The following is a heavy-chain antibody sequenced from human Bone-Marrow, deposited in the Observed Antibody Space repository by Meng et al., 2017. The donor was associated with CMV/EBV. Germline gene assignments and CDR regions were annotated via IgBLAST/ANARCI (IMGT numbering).Heavy chain of an antibody. D-gene: IGHD3-3*01. CDR2: TSIYKGDS. V-gene: IGHV1-18*04. J-gene: IGHJ4*02. CDR1: GYDFNTYA. CDR3: ARDGRLRFLEWLCDY. Sequence: ASVKVSCKASGYDFNTYAMTWVRQAPGQGLEWMGWTSIYKGDSSLAKKFQGRVTMTRDTSTRTASMELRSLRSDDTAVYYCARDGRLRFLEWLCDYWGQGTLVTVSS.